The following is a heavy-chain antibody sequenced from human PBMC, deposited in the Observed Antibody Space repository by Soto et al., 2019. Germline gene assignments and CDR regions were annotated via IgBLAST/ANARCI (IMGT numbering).Heavy chain of an antibody. V-gene: IGHV4-34*01. J-gene: IGHJ4*02. CDR2: INHSGSP. CDR1: GESLSTYY. D-gene: IGHD2-21*02. CDR3: ARGRGGGNSVYFDY. Sequence: PSETLSLTCAVYGESLSTYYWSWIRQPPGKGLEWIGEINHSGSPNYNPSLKSRVIISVDTSKNQFSLKVNSVTAADTAVYYCARGRGGGNSVYFDYWGQETLVTVSS.